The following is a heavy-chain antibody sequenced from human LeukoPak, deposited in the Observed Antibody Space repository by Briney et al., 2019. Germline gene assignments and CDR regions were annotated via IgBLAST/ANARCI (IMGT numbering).Heavy chain of an antibody. CDR1: GFMFSDYF. D-gene: IGHD3-22*01. V-gene: IGHV3-11*06. CDR3: AKDEHWYYYDSSGYPPQTMDV. J-gene: IGHJ6*02. Sequence: GGSLRLSCAASGFMFSDYFMSWIRQAPGKELEWISYISSNSKYTKYADSVKGRFTISRDNSKNTLYLQMNSLRAEDTAVYYCAKDEHWYYYDSSGYPPQTMDVWGQGTTVTVSS. CDR2: ISSNSKYT.